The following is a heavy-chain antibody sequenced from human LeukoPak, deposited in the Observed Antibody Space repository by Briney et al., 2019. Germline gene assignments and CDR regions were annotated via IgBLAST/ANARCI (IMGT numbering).Heavy chain of an antibody. Sequence: NPSETLSLTCAVYGGSFSGYYWSWIRQPPGKGLEWIGKINNSGSTNYNPSLKSRVTISVDTSKNQFSLKLTSVTAADTAVYYCARPPLGRIDAFDIWGQGTMVTVSS. D-gene: IGHD7-27*01. V-gene: IGHV4-34*01. CDR2: INNSGST. CDR1: GGSFSGYY. CDR3: ARPPLGRIDAFDI. J-gene: IGHJ3*02.